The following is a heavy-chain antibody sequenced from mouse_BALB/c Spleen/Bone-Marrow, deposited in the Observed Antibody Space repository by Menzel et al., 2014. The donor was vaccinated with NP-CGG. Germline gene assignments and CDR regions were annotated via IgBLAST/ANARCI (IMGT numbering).Heavy chain of an antibody. V-gene: IGHV1-18*01. Sequence: SGPELVKPGASMKISCKASGYSFTGYTMSWVKQSHGKNLEWIGLINPYNGGTSYNQKFKGKATLTVDKSSSTAYMELLSRTSEDSAVYYCARFGADGYPRFAYWGQGTLVTVSA. J-gene: IGHJ3*01. CDR2: INPYNGGT. CDR1: GYSFTGYT. CDR3: ARFGADGYPRFAY. D-gene: IGHD2-3*01.